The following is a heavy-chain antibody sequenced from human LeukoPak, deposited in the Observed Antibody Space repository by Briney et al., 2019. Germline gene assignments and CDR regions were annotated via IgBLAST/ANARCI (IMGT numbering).Heavy chain of an antibody. CDR3: ARADGDYEKNWFDP. CDR1: GYTFTSYG. D-gene: IGHD4-17*01. CDR2: ISAYNGNT. J-gene: IGHJ5*02. V-gene: IGHV1-18*01. Sequence: ASVKVSFKASGYTFTSYGISWVRQAPGQGLAWMGWISAYNGNTDYAQKLQGRVTMTTDTSTSTAYMELKSLRSDDTAVYYCARADGDYEKNWFDPWGQGTLVTVSS.